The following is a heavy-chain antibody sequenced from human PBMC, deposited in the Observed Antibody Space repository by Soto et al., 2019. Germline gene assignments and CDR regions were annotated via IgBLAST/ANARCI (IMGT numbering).Heavy chain of an antibody. D-gene: IGHD6-19*01. CDR3: AKADGQQWLIPHLDN. CDR2: ISCCGGSA. J-gene: IGHJ4*02. Sequence: PGGSLRLSCVASGFNFKKFAMAWVRQAAGEGLEWASGISCCGGSASYADSVKGRFSIARDDSKNTVSLQLNSLRVEDTAQYYCAKADGQQWLIPHLDNWGQGTLVTVSS. V-gene: IGHV3-23*01. CDR1: GFNFKKFA.